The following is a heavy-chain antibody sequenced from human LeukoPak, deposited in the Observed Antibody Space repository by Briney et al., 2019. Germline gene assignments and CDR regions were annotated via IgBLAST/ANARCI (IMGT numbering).Heavy chain of an antibody. Sequence: ASVKVSCKASGYTFTSYSISWVRQAPGQGLEWMGWISAHNGNTNYAQKFQGRVTITTDESTSTAYMELSSLRSEDTAVYYCARTHYYDSSGYYLSDIYYYYMDVWGKGTTVTVSS. D-gene: IGHD3-22*01. CDR2: ISAHNGNT. V-gene: IGHV1-18*01. CDR3: ARTHYYDSSGYYLSDIYYYYMDV. CDR1: GYTFTSYS. J-gene: IGHJ6*03.